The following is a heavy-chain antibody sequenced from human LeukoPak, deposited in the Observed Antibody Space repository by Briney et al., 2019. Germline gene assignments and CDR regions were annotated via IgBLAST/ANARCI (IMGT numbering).Heavy chain of an antibody. CDR3: ARGRGIAL. CDR1: GYTLSNFW. J-gene: IGHJ4*02. CDR2: IDDDGNNK. Sequence: PGGSLRLSCETSGYTLSNFWMSWVRQAPGKGLEWVANIDDDGNNKNYVDSLKGRFTITRDNVKNSIYLQMNSLRADDTAVYDCARGRGIALWGQGTLVTVSS. D-gene: IGHD6-13*01. V-gene: IGHV3-7*01.